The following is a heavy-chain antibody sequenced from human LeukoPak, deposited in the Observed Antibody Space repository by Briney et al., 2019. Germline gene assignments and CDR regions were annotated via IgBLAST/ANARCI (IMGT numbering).Heavy chain of an antibody. CDR1: GGTFSSYA. D-gene: IGHD6-19*01. J-gene: IGHJ4*02. CDR2: IIPIFGTA. Sequence: ASVKVSCKASGGTFSSYAISWVRQAPGQGLEWMGWIIPIFGTANYAQKFQGRVTITADESTSTAYMELSSLRSEDTAVYYCARQAYSSGWYTSCYFDYWGQGTLVTVSS. CDR3: ARQAYSSGWYTSCYFDY. V-gene: IGHV1-69*01.